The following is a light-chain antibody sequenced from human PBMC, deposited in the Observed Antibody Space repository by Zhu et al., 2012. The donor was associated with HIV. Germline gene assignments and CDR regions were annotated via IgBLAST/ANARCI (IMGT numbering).Light chain of an antibody. J-gene: IGKJ4*01. CDR1: QSISSSY. CDR3: HLYGTSPGT. CDR2: RAS. V-gene: IGKV3-20*01. Sequence: IVLTQSPATLSLSPGEGATLSCRATQSISSSYLAWYQQKPGQAPRLLLYRASDRATGVPDRVSGSGSGTEFTLSISRLEPEDFAVYYCHLYGTSPGTFGGGTKVEIK.